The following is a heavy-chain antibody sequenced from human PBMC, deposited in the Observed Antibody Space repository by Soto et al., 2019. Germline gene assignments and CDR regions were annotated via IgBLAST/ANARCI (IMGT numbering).Heavy chain of an antibody. CDR3: TRHTYYYDSSGYYYVGYYYYGMDV. CDR2: IKSKTDGGTI. CDR1: GFTFSNAW. Sequence: GGSLRLSCAASGFTFSNAWMSWVRQAPGKGLEWVGRIKSKTDGGTIDYAAPVKGRFTISRDDSKNTLYLQMNSLKTEDTAVYYCTRHTYYYDSSGYYYVGYYYYGMDVWGQGTTVTVSS. V-gene: IGHV3-15*01. J-gene: IGHJ6*02. D-gene: IGHD3-22*01.